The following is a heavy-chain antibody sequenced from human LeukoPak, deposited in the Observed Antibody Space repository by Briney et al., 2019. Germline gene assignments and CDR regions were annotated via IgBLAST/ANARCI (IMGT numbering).Heavy chain of an antibody. Sequence: GGSLRLSCGASGFTFNKAWMSWVRQAPGKGLEWVAVISYDGSDKYYADSVKGRFTISRDNSKNTLYLQMNGLRAEDTAVYFCAKDDYYDSSGDPNWFDPWGQGTLVTVSS. CDR1: GFTFNKAW. J-gene: IGHJ5*02. CDR3: AKDDYYDSSGDPNWFDP. V-gene: IGHV3-30*18. D-gene: IGHD3-22*01. CDR2: ISYDGSDK.